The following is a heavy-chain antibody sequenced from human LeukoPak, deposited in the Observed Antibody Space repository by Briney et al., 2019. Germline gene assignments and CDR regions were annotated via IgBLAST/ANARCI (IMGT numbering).Heavy chain of an antibody. J-gene: IGHJ4*02. Sequence: GASVKVSCKASGYTFTSYGINWVRQATGQGLEWMGWMNPNSGNTGYAQKFQGRVTMTRNTSISTAYMELSSLRSEDTAVYYCARVQPEDYGDYGWSYWGQGTLVTVSS. D-gene: IGHD4-17*01. CDR3: ARVQPEDYGDYGWSY. CDR1: GYTFTSYG. V-gene: IGHV1-8*02. CDR2: MNPNSGNT.